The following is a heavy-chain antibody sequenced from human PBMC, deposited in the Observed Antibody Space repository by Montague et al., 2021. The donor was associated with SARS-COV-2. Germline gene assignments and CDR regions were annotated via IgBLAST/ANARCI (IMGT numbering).Heavy chain of an antibody. CDR2: IYHSGTT. CDR1: GSSIISPMYY. CDR3: ARRSSGGARYDF. V-gene: IGHV4-39*01. Sequence: SETLSLTCTVSGSSIISPMYYWGWIRQSPGKQLEWIGSIYHSGTTYYNPSLKSRVTISIDTSKNQFHLALTSATAADTAVYYCARRSSGGARYDFWGQGTLVAVS. D-gene: IGHD2-15*01. J-gene: IGHJ4*02.